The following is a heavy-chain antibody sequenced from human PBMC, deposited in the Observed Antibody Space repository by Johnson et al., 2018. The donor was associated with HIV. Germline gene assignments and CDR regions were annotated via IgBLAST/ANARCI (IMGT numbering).Heavy chain of an antibody. Sequence: QVQLVESGGGVVQPGRSLRLSCAASGFTFSSYGMHWVRQAPGKGLEWVAVISYDGSNKYYADSVRGRFTISRDNSKNTLYLQMGSLRVEDTARYYCARGPILEWLSGDGFDMWGQGTMVTV. J-gene: IGHJ3*02. CDR3: ARGPILEWLSGDGFDM. V-gene: IGHV3-30*03. CDR1: GFTFSSYG. D-gene: IGHD3-3*01. CDR2: ISYDGSNK.